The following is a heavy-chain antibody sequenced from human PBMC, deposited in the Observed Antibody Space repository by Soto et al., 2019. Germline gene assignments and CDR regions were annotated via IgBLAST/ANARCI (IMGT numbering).Heavy chain of an antibody. CDR3: ARDAGSIASRDGYYYYYGMDV. J-gene: IGHJ6*02. D-gene: IGHD2-21*01. V-gene: IGHV1-8*01. Sequence: ASVKVSCKASGYTFTSYDINWVRQATGQGLEWMGWMNPNSGNTGYAQKFQGRVTMTRNTSISTAYMELSSLGSEDTAVYYCARDAGSIASRDGYYYYYGMDVWGQGTTVTVSS. CDR2: MNPNSGNT. CDR1: GYTFTSYD.